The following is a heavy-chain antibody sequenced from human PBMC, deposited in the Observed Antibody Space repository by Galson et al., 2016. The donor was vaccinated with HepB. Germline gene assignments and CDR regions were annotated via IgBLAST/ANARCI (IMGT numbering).Heavy chain of an antibody. D-gene: IGHD6-13*01. CDR3: AREMHVAAAAAFDF. V-gene: IGHV3-30*07. CDR2: IWHDGSNK. J-gene: IGHJ4*02. CDR1: GFSVNTYA. Sequence: SLRLSCAASGFSVNTYAVNWVRQAPGKGLEWVALIWHDGSNKYYADSVKGRFTISRDNPKNTLHLQMNSLEVEDTAVYYCAREMHVAAAAAFDFWGRGTLVTVSS.